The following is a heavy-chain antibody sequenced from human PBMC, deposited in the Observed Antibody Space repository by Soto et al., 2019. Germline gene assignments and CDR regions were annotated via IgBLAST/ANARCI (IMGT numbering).Heavy chain of an antibody. D-gene: IGHD2-21*02. Sequence: SVKVSCMASGGTFSSYAISWVRQAPGQGLEWMGGIIPIFGTASYAQKFQGRVTITADESTSTAYMELSSLRSEDTAVYYCACPVVTPGADAFDIWGQGTMVTVSS. CDR1: GGTFSSYA. CDR2: IIPIFGTA. CDR3: ACPVVTPGADAFDI. J-gene: IGHJ3*02. V-gene: IGHV1-69*13.